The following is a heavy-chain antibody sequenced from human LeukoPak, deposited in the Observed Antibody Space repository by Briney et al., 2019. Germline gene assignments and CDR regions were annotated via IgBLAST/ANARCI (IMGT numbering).Heavy chain of an antibody. CDR3: ARDSVHDAFDI. J-gene: IGHJ3*02. Sequence: GGSLRLSCAASGFTFSSYWMHWVRQAPGMGLVWVSRINSDGSSTSYADSVKGRFTISRDNAKNTLYLQMNSLRAEDTAVYYCARDSVHDAFDIWGQGTMVTVSS. D-gene: IGHD5/OR15-5a*01. V-gene: IGHV3-74*01. CDR1: GFTFSSYW. CDR2: INSDGSST.